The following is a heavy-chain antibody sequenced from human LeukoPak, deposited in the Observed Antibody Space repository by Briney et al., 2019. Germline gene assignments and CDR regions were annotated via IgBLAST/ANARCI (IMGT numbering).Heavy chain of an antibody. CDR1: GYTFNYYW. Sequence: GESLRISCQASGYTFNYYWIGWVRQVPGKGLEWMGLIRPDDSHITYDPSFEGQVTFSVDESINTVYLQWSSLKTSDTAMYYCARHGFCSDGICDLDFWGQGTLVTVSS. V-gene: IGHV5-51*01. J-gene: IGHJ4*02. D-gene: IGHD2-15*01. CDR2: IRPDDSHI. CDR3: ARHGFCSDGICDLDF.